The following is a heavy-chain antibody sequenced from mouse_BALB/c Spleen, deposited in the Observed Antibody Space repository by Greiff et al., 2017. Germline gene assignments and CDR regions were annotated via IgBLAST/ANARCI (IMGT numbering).Heavy chain of an antibody. Sequence: VQLKESGAELARPGSSVKLSCKASGYTFTSYWMQWVKQRPGQGLEWIGAIYPGDGDTRYTQKFKGKATLTADKSSSTAYMQLSSLASEDSAVYYCASSWDGAYWGQGTLVTVSA. CDR3: ASSWDGAY. J-gene: IGHJ3*01. V-gene: IGHV1-87*01. CDR2: IYPGDGDT. D-gene: IGHD4-1*01. CDR1: GYTFTSYW.